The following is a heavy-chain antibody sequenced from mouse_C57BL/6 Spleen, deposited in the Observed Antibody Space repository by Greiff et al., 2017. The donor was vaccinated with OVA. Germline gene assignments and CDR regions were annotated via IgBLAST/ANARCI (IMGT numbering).Heavy chain of an antibody. V-gene: IGHV1-26*01. J-gene: IGHJ2*01. CDR2: INPNNGGT. CDR1: GYTFTDYY. CDR3: ARGLPSFDY. Sequence: VQLQQSGPELVKPGASVKISCKASGYTFTDYYMNWVKQSHGKSLEWIGDINPNNGGTSYNQKFKGKATLTVDKSSSTAYMELRSLTSEDSAVYYCARGLPSFDYWGQGTTLTVSS. D-gene: IGHD2-4*01.